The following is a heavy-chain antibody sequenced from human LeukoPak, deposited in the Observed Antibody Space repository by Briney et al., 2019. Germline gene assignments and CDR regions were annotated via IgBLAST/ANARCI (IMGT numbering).Heavy chain of an antibody. D-gene: IGHD6-19*01. CDR2: ISDSGITA. CDR3: AKEGPPSSGWPFDY. Sequence: GGSLRLSCAASGFTFSSSAMSWVRQAPGKGLEWVSAISDSGITAYYADSVQGRFTVSRDNSKNTLYLQMNSLRAEDTALYYCAKEGPPSSGWPFDYWGQGTLVTVSS. CDR1: GFTFSSSA. J-gene: IGHJ4*02. V-gene: IGHV3-23*01.